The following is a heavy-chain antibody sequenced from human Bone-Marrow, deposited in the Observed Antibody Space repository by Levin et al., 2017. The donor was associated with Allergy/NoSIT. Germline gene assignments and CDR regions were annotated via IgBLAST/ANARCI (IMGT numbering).Heavy chain of an antibody. CDR1: GFTFSSYA. CDR2: ISYDGSNK. D-gene: IGHD3-22*01. J-gene: IGHJ4*02. CDR3: ARVRGSGSFDY. V-gene: IGHV3-30-3*01. Sequence: GGSLRLSCAASGFTFSSYAMHWVRQAPGKGLEWVAVISYDGSNKYYADSVKGRFTISRDNSKNTLYLQMNSLRAEDTAVYYCARVRGSGSFDYWGQGTLVTVSS.